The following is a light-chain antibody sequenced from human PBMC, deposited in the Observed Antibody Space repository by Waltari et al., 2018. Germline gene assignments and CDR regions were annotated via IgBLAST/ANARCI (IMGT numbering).Light chain of an antibody. CDR2: DVS. CDR1: VGDVGGYNY. V-gene: IGLV2-14*03. CDR3: SSYTFSSTLEV. Sequence: SALTHPASVSGSLGQSTIISCTGTVGDVGGYNYFSWYQQHPGKAPRLMIYDVSDRPSGVSNRFSASKSGNTAFLTISGLQAEDEADYYCSSYTFSSTLEVFGTGTKVTVL. J-gene: IGLJ1*01.